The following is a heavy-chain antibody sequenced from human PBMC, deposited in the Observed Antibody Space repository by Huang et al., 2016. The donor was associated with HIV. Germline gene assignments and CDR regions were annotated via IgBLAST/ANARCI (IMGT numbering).Heavy chain of an antibody. J-gene: IGHJ4*02. CDR2: FDYSGST. CDR3: ARDHHDFWRGYRRMYFFDH. Sequence: QVQLQESGPGLVKPSETLSLTCTVSGGSISTHYWSWIRQPPGKGLEWIGSFDYSGSTNDSPSLKSRVTILLDTSKNQFSLRVNAVTAADTAMYYCARDHHDFWRGYRRMYFFDHWGQGTLVTVSS. D-gene: IGHD3-3*01. CDR1: GGSISTHY. V-gene: IGHV4-59*11.